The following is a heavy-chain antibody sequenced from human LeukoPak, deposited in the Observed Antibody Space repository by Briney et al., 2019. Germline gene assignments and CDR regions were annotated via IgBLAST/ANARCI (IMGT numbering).Heavy chain of an antibody. J-gene: IGHJ6*03. CDR2: INHSGST. Sequence: SETLSLTCAVYGGSFSGYYWSWIRQPPGKGLEWSGEINHSGSTNYNPSLKSRVTIPVDTSKTQFSLKLSSVTAAHTAVYYCARGRPAAMPYYYYYYMDVWGKGTTVTVSS. CDR1: GGSFSGYY. CDR3: ARGRPAAMPYYYYYYMDV. D-gene: IGHD2-2*01. V-gene: IGHV4-34*01.